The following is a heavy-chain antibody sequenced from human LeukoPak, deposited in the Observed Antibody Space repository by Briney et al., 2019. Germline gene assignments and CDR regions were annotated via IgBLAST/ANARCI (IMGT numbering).Heavy chain of an antibody. CDR3: ASYCSSTSWYPFDY. CDR2: ISGSGGST. D-gene: IGHD2-2*01. CDR1: GFTFSSYA. V-gene: IGHV3-23*01. J-gene: IGHJ4*02. Sequence: GGSLRLSCAASGFTFSSYAMSWVRQAPGKGLEWVSAISGSGGSTYYADSVKGRFTISRDNSKNTLYLQMNSLRAEDTAVYYCASYCSSTSWYPFDYWGQGTLVTVSS.